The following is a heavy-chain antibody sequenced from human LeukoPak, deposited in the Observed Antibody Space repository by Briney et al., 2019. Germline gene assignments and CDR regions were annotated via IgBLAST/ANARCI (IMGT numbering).Heavy chain of an antibody. Sequence: KPSETLSLTCTVSGGSISSYYWSWIRQPAGKGLEWIGRIYTSGSTNYNPSLKSRVTMSVDTSKNQFSLKLSSVTAADTAVYYCAISPIVATGRIAVAGKHNWFDPWAQGTLVTVSS. CDR3: AISPIVATGRIAVAGKHNWFDP. CDR2: IYTSGST. CDR1: GGSISSYY. D-gene: IGHD6-19*01. J-gene: IGHJ5*02. V-gene: IGHV4-4*07.